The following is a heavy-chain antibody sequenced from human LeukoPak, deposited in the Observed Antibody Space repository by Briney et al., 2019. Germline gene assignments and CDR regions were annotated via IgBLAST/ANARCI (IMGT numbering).Heavy chain of an antibody. V-gene: IGHV3-9*01. J-gene: IGHJ2*01. Sequence: SLRLSCAASGFSFGGYALHWVRQAPGKGLEWVARISWNSGDIVHADSVKGRFTISRDNAKNSLYLQMDSLRTEDTALYYCVKSGGYATAIRYFDLWGRGTLVTVSS. CDR3: VKSGGYATAIRYFDL. CDR2: ISWNSGDI. CDR1: GFSFGGYA. D-gene: IGHD2-21*02.